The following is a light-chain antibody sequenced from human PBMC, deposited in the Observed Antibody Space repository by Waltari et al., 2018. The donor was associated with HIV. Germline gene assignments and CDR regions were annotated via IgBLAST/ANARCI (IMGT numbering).Light chain of an antibody. CDR1: SGHTNYA. Sequence: QLVLTQSPSASASLGASVKPTCTLSSGHTNYAIAWLQQHPEKGPRYLMTLKRDGSHSKGDGIPDRFSGSSSGAERYLIISSLQSEDEADYYCQTWGTGIQVFGGGTKVTVL. J-gene: IGLJ3*02. CDR3: QTWGTGIQV. CDR2: LKRDGSH. V-gene: IGLV4-69*02.